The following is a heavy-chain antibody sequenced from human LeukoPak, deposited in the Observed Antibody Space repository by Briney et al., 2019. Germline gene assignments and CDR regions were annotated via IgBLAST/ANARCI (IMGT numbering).Heavy chain of an antibody. J-gene: IGHJ4*02. D-gene: IGHD3-10*01. CDR2: IYYSGST. CDR1: GGSISSYY. V-gene: IGHV4-59*12. Sequence: SETLSLTCTVSGGSISSYYWSWIRHPPGKGLEWIGYIYYSGSTYYNPSLKSRVTISVDTSKNQFSLKLSSVTAADTAVYYCARDRYAEYGSVLDNWGQGTLVTVSS. CDR3: ARDRYAEYGSVLDN.